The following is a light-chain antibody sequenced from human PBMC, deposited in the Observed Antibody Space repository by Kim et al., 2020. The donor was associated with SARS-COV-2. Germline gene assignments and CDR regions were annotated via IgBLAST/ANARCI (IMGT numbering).Light chain of an antibody. V-gene: IGKV1-5*03. Sequence: DIQMTQSPTTLSASVGDRVTITCRASQSIGSWLAWYQQKPGKAPKFLIYKASNLESGVPSRFSGSRSGTQFTLSISSLQPDDFATYYCQQYDSYPWTFGQGTKVEIK. CDR2: KAS. CDR3: QQYDSYPWT. CDR1: QSIGSW. J-gene: IGKJ1*01.